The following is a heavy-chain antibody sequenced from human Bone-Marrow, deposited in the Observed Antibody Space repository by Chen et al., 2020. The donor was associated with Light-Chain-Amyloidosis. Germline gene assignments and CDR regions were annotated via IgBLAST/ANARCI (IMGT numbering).Heavy chain of an antibody. J-gene: IGHJ4*02. CDR2: IRYDGSNK. D-gene: IGHD6-19*01. CDR3: AKDIRYSSGWYYFDY. Sequence: GGGVVQPGGSLRLSCAASGFTFSSYGMHWVRQAPGKGLEWVAFIRYDGSNKYYADSVKGRFTISRDNSENTLYLQMNSLRAEDTAVYYCAKDIRYSSGWYYFDYWGQGTLVTVSS. CDR1: GFTFSSYG. V-gene: IGHV3-30*02.